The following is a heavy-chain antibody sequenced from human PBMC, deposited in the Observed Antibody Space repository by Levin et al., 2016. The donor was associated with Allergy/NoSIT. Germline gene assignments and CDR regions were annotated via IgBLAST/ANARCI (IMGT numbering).Heavy chain of an antibody. CDR3: AKLSIAAAGKPFDY. CDR2: ISYDGSNK. J-gene: IGHJ4*02. D-gene: IGHD6-13*01. Sequence: VRQAPGKGLEWVAVISYDGSNKYYADSVKGRFTISRDNSKNTLYLQMNSLRAEDTAVYYCAKLSIAAAGKPFDYWGQGTLVTVSS. V-gene: IGHV3-30*18.